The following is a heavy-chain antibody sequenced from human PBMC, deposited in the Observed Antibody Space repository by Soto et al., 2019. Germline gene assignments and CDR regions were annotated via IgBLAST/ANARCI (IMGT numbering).Heavy chain of an antibody. D-gene: IGHD6-13*01. CDR3: VRRHVSATGIDWLDP. J-gene: IGHJ5*02. CDR1: GYTFTSYG. Sequence: QVQLVQSGTEVKKPGASVKVSCKASGYTFTSYGIHWVRQAPGQRLEWMGWINAANGDTKYSPKFQGRVTITRDTSASTAYRELSSLRSEDTAVYYCVRRHVSATGIDWLDPWGQGTLVTVSS. CDR2: INAANGDT. V-gene: IGHV1-3*01.